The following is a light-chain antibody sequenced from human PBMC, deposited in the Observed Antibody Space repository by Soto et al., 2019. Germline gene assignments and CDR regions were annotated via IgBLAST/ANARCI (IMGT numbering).Light chain of an antibody. J-gene: IGKJ4*01. CDR2: DAS. Sequence: DIQMTQSPSSLSASIGDRVTITCHSSQYIGNYLNWYQQKPGRAPKLLIYDASNLHTGVPSRFSGSGFGTVFTLTIYFLQLDDCATYFCQQYNSLPLTFGGGTKLDIK. V-gene: IGKV1-33*01. CDR3: QQYNSLPLT. CDR1: QYIGNY.